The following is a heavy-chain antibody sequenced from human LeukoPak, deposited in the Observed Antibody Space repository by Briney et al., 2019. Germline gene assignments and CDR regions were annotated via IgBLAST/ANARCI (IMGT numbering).Heavy chain of an antibody. V-gene: IGHV3-21*01. CDR1: GFTFSSYS. Sequence: PGGSLRLSCAASGFTFSSYSMNWVRQAPGKGLEWVSSIIRSSSYIYYADSVKGRFTISRDNAKNSLYLQMNSLRAEDTAVYYCARDPYYDILTGYPGYYYYYVMDVWGQGTTVTVSS. J-gene: IGHJ6*02. D-gene: IGHD3-9*01. CDR3: ARDPYYDILTGYPGYYYYYVMDV. CDR2: IIRSSSYI.